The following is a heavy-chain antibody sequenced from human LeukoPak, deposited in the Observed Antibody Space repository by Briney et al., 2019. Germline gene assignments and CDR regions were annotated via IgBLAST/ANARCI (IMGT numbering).Heavy chain of an antibody. Sequence: GGSLRLSCAASGFSLSNYGMHWVRQAPGKGLEWVAALLYDGNTKHYADSVKGRFTISRDISKNTFYLQMNSLTAEDAAVYYCARDHRPEIQYYYMDVWGKGTTVAVSS. V-gene: IGHV3-33*01. J-gene: IGHJ6*03. CDR1: GFSLSNYG. CDR2: LLYDGNTK. CDR3: ARDHRPEIQYYYMDV. D-gene: IGHD1-14*01.